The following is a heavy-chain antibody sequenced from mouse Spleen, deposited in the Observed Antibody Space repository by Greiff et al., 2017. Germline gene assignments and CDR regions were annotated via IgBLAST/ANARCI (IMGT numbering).Heavy chain of an antibody. V-gene: IGHV5-9*04. J-gene: IGHJ2*01. D-gene: IGHD1-1*01. CDR1: GFTFSSYY. Sequence: EVKLEESGGGLVKLGGSLKLSCAASGFTFSSYYMSWVRQTPEKRLEWVATISSGGGSTYYPDSVKGRFTISRDNAKNTLYLQMSSLNSEDTAVYYCARDGTTVREDYFDYWGQGTTLTVSS. CDR2: ISSGGGST. CDR3: ARDGTTVREDYFDY.